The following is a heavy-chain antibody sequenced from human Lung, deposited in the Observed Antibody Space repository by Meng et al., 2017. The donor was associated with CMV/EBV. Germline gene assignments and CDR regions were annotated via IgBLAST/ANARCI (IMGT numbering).Heavy chain of an antibody. J-gene: IGHJ3*02. Sequence: GESLKISCAASGFTFSSYSMNWVRQAPGKGLEWVSYISTSSSTKYYADSVKGRFTISRDNAKNSLYLQMNSLRAEDTAVYYCANDACDIWGQGTMVT. CDR2: ISTSSSTK. CDR3: ANDACDI. V-gene: IGHV3-48*04. CDR1: GFTFSSYS.